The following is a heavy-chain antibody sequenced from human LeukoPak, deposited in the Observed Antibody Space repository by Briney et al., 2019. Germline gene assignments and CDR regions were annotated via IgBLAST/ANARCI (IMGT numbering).Heavy chain of an antibody. V-gene: IGHV4-4*02. CDR1: GGSISSNSW. CDR2: IYHSGST. CDR3: ARVYCGGDCEMSYFYNGMDV. Sequence: SETLSLTCAVSGGSISSNSWWNWVRQPPGKGLEWIGEIYHSGSTDYNPSLTSRVTISVDKSKNQFSLKLSSVTAADTAVYYCARVYCGGDCEMSYFYNGMDVWGQGTTVTVSS. J-gene: IGHJ6*02. D-gene: IGHD2-21*02.